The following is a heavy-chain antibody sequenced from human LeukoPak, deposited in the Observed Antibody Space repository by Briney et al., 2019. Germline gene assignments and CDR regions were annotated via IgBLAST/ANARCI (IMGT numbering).Heavy chain of an antibody. V-gene: IGHV3-30*02. J-gene: IGHJ4*02. D-gene: IGHD3-10*01. CDR1: GFTFRKSD. Sequence: GGSLRLSCAASGFTFRKSDMHWVRQAPGKGLEWVAFIQSDGGNKYYADSVKGRFTISRDNSKNTLYLQMNSLRAEDTAFYYCARETSARGVSTHWGQGTLVTVSS. CDR3: ARETSARGVSTH. CDR2: IQSDGGNK.